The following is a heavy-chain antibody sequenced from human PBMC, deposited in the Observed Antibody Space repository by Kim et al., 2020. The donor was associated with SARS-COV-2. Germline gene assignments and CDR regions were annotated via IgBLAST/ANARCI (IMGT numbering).Heavy chain of an antibody. CDR3: ARHGAAADAYYYGMDV. CDR2: IYPGDSDT. J-gene: IGHJ6*02. CDR1: GYSFTSYW. V-gene: IGHV5-51*01. D-gene: IGHD6-13*01. Sequence: GESLKISCKGSGYSFTSYWIGWVRQMPGKGLEWMGIIYPGDSDTRYSPSFQGQVTISADKSISTAYLQWSSLKASDTAMYYCARHGAAADAYYYGMDVWGQGTTVTASS.